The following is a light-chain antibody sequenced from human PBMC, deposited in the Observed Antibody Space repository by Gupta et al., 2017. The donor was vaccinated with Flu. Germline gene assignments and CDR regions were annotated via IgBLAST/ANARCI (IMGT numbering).Light chain of an antibody. V-gene: IGKV3-20*01. CDR3: QQYGSSPIT. CDR2: GAS. Sequence: EIVLTQSPRTLSLSPGERATLSCRPSQNVSSSYLAWYQQRPGQGPRLLIYGASNRATGIPDRFSGSGSGTDFTLTITRLEPEDFALYYCQQYGSSPITFGQGTRLEIK. CDR1: QNVSSSY. J-gene: IGKJ5*01.